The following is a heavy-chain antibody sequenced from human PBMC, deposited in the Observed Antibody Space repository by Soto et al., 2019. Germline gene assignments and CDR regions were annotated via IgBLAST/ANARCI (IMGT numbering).Heavy chain of an antibody. D-gene: IGHD6-19*01. CDR1: GGTFSSYT. Sequence: SVKVSCKASGGTFSSYTISWVRQAPGQGLEWMGRIIPILGIANYAQKFQGRVTITADKSTSTAYMELSSLRSEDTAVYYCAREGAQYSSGWYQYNWFDPWGQGTLVTVSS. CDR3: AREGAQYSSGWYQYNWFDP. V-gene: IGHV1-69*04. CDR2: IIPILGIA. J-gene: IGHJ5*02.